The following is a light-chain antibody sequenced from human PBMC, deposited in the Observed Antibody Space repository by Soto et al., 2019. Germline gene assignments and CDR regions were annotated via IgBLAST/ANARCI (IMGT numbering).Light chain of an antibody. J-gene: IGLJ3*02. V-gene: IGLV2-14*02. CDR1: SSDVGAYNL. Sequence: QSALTQPASVSGSPGQSITISCTGTSSDVGAYNLVSWYQQHPGRAPKLFIFDVSDRPSGVSDRFSGSKSGNTASLTISGLQAEDEASYYCISYTNTSTLVFGGGTQLTVL. CDR2: DVS. CDR3: ISYTNTSTLV.